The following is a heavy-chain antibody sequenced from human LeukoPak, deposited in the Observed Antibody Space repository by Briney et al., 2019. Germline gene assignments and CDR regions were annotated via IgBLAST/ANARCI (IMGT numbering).Heavy chain of an antibody. CDR1: GDSITTYY. CDR3: VSSSPRYCTGGTCYSSRGFDY. Sequence: SETLSLTCTVSGDSITTYYWSWIRQSPGKGLEWIAYIFYRGTTNYNPSLKSRITISVDTSKTHVSLRLSSVTAADTAVYYCVSSSPRYCTGGTCYSSRGFDYWGQGMLVTVSS. J-gene: IGHJ4*02. D-gene: IGHD2-15*01. CDR2: IFYRGTT. V-gene: IGHV4-59*01.